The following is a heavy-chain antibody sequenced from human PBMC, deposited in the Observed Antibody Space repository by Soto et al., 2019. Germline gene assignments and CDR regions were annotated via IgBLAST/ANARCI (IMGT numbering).Heavy chain of an antibody. V-gene: IGHV1-8*01. CDR1: GYTFTSYD. Sequence: ASLKVSCKASGYTFTSYDINWVRQATGQGLEWMGWMNPNSGNTGYAQKFQGRVTMTRNTSISTAYMELSSLRSEDTAVYYCARAVYDFWSGYSPPGMDVWGQGTTVTVSS. CDR3: ARAVYDFWSGYSPPGMDV. CDR2: MNPNSGNT. J-gene: IGHJ6*02. D-gene: IGHD3-3*01.